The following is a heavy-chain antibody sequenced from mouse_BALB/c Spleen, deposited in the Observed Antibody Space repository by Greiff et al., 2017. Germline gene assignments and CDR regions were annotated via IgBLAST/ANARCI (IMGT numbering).Heavy chain of an antibody. J-gene: IGHJ1*01. D-gene: IGHD2-4*01. CDR1: GYSITSDYA. CDR2: ISYSGST. V-gene: IGHV3-2*02. CDR3: ASGITTGYWYFDV. Sequence: VQLQQSGPGLVKPSQSLSLTCTVTGYSITSDYAWNWIRQFPGNKLEWMGYISYSGSTSYNPSLKSRISITRDTSKNQFFLQLNSVTTEDTATYYCASGITTGYWYFDVWGAGTTVTVSS.